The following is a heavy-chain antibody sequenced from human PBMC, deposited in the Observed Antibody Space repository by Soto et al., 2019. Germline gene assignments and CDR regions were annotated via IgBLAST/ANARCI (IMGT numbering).Heavy chain of an antibody. Sequence: PGGSLRLSCGVSGFNVMSYWMSWVRQAPGKGLEWVASIKEDGSEIYYLQSVRGRFTISRGSAGNALHLAMNYLSAEDTAVYFCARDIGFDYVNWGQGTLVTVSS. CDR2: IKEDGSEI. CDR3: ARDIGFDYVN. J-gene: IGHJ4*02. V-gene: IGHV3-7*01. CDR1: GFNVMSYW. D-gene: IGHD3-16*01.